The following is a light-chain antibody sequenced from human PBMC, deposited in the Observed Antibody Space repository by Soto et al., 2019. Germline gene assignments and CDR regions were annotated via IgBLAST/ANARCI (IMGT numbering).Light chain of an antibody. Sequence: QSVLTQPPSASGTPGQRVTISCSGSSSNIGSAYVYWYLHLPGTAPQVLIYMHNQRPSGVPDRFSASKSVTSDSLAISGLRSEYEPNHYCAAEDDSLRGFVLGTGTKLTVL. J-gene: IGLJ1*01. CDR3: AAEDDSLRGFV. CDR1: SSNIGSAY. CDR2: MHN. V-gene: IGLV1-47*01.